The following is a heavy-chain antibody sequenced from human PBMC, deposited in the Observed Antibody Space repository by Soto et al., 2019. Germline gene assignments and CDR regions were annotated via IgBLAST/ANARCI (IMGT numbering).Heavy chain of an antibody. CDR3: ARTILIGPHTGFDY. CDR1: GNTFSTDY. CDR2: INPTGDSP. J-gene: IGHJ4*02. D-gene: IGHD3-16*02. Sequence: QVQLVQSGAEVKKPGASVRVSCTASGNTFSTDYMHWIRQAPGQGLEWMGVINPTGDSPSYAQKFQGRSTMTGDTAQTPYLELSSLTSEDTAVYFCARTILIGPHTGFDYWGQGSLVTVSS. V-gene: IGHV1-46*01.